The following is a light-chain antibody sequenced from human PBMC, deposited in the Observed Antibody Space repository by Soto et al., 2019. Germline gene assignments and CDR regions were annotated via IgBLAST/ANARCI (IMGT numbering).Light chain of an antibody. CDR1: ESISRW. V-gene: IGKV1-5*03. J-gene: IGKJ1*01. CDR2: QAS. Sequence: DIEMTQSPSTLSASVGDRVTITCRASESISRWLAWYQQKPGKVPKLLIYQASSLESGVPSRFSGSGSGTEFTLTISSLQTXDFATYYCQLYSVYSSWTFGQGTKVEIK. CDR3: QLYSVYSSWT.